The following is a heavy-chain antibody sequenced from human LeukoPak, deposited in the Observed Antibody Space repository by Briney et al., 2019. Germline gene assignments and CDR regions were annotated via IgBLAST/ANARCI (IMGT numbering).Heavy chain of an antibody. D-gene: IGHD3-22*01. CDR1: GFTFSSYG. V-gene: IGHV3-33*01. J-gene: IGHJ4*02. CDR2: IWYDGSNK. Sequence: GGSLRLSCAASGFTFSSYGMHWVRQAPGKGLEWVAVIWYDGSNKYYADSVKGRFTISRDNAKNSLYLQMNSLRAEDTAVYYCARDPYYYDGSGYYGEGFDYWGQGTLVTVSS. CDR3: ARDPYYYDGSGYYGEGFDY.